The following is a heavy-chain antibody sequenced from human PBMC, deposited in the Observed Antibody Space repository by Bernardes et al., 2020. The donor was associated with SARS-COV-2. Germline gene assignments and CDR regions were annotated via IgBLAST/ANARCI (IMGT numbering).Heavy chain of an antibody. CDR3: ARLARGLLY. D-gene: IGHD4-17*01. J-gene: IGHJ4*02. Sequence: SESLSLTCTVSGGSISSYYWNWVRQPPGKGLEWIGYIYYSGSTNYNPSLKSRVTISVDTATTQFSLKLSSVTAADTAVYYCARLARGLLYWGQGTLVTVSS. V-gene: IGHV4-59*01. CDR2: IYYSGST. CDR1: GGSISSYY.